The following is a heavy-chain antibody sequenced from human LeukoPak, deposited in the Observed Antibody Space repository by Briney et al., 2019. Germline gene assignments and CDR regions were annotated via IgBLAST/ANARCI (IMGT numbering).Heavy chain of an antibody. CDR3: ARGDIVVVPAAPRGGGWFDP. V-gene: IGHV4-4*07. J-gene: IGHJ5*02. CDR1: GGSISSYY. D-gene: IGHD2-2*01. Sequence: SETLSLTCTVSGGSISSYYWSWIRQPAGKGLEWIGRIYTSGSTNYNPSLKSRVTMSVDTSKNQFSLKLSSVTAADTAVYYCARGDIVVVPAAPRGGGWFDPWGQGTLVTVSS. CDR2: IYTSGST.